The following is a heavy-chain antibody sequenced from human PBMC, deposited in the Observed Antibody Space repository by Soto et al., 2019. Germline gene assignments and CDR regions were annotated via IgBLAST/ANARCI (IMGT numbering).Heavy chain of an antibody. J-gene: IGHJ6*02. CDR2: INHSGST. V-gene: IGHV4-34*01. Sequence: PSETLSLTCAVYGGSFSGYYWSWIRQPPGKGLEWIGEINHSGSTNYNPSLKSRVTISVDTSKNQFSLKLSSVTAADTAVYYCARLIAARYYYYGMAVWGQGTPVTVPS. D-gene: IGHD6-13*01. CDR3: ARLIAARYYYYGMAV. CDR1: GGSFSGYY.